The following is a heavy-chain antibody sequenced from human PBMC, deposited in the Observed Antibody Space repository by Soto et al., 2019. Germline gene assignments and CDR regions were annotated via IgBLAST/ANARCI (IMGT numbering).Heavy chain of an antibody. Sequence: ASVKVSCKASGYTLPSYGISWVRQAPGQGLEWMGWISAYNGNTNYAQKLQGRFTMTTDTSTSTAYMELRSLRSEGTAVDYCARDKGYRRGYPDFAYWGQGTLVTVSS. CDR2: ISAYNGNT. V-gene: IGHV1-18*04. J-gene: IGHJ4*02. CDR1: GYTLPSYG. D-gene: IGHD3-22*01. CDR3: ARDKGYRRGYPDFAY.